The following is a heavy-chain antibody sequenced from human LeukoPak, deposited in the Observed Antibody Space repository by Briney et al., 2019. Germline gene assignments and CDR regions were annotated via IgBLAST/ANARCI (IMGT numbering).Heavy chain of an antibody. D-gene: IGHD3-10*01. CDR1: GYTFTGYY. CDR3: ASVYYGSGSYPRLYYYYGMDV. Sequence: GASVKVSCKASGYTFTGYYMHWVRQAPGQGLEWMGWINPNSGGTNYAQKFQGRVTMTRDTSISTAYMELSRLRSDDTAVYYCASVYYGSGSYPRLYYYYGMDVWGQGTTVTASS. J-gene: IGHJ6*02. CDR2: INPNSGGT. V-gene: IGHV1-2*02.